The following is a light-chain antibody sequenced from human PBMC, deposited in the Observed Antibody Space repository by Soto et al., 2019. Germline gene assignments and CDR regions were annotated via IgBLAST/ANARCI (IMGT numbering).Light chain of an antibody. J-gene: IGLJ1*01. V-gene: IGLV1-47*01. CDR3: AAWDDSLRGYV. Sequence: QSVLTQPPSTSGTPGQRVSISCSGSSSNIGSSFVYWYQQLPGTAPKLLIYRNNQRPSGVPDRFSGSKSGTSASLVISGLRSEDEADYYCAAWDDSLRGYVFGTGTRSPS. CDR1: SSNIGSSF. CDR2: RNN.